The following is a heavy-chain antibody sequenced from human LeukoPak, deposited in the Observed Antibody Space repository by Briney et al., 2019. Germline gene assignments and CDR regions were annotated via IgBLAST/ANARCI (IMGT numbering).Heavy chain of an antibody. CDR3: AKDSAAGYYDFWSGYYTGYFDY. V-gene: IGHV3-30*02. Sequence: GGSLILSFAASGFTFRSYGMHWVRQAPGKGLEWVAFIRYDGSNKYYADSVKGRFTISIDNSKNTLYLQMNSLRAEDTAVYYCAKDSAAGYYDFWSGYYTGYFDYWGQGTLVTVPS. D-gene: IGHD3-3*01. CDR1: GFTFRSYG. J-gene: IGHJ4*01. CDR2: IRYDGSNK.